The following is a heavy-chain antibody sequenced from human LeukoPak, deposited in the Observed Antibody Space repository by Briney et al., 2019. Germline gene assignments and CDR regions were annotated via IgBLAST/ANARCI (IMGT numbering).Heavy chain of an antibody. Sequence: GASVTVSCKSSGYTFTSYAMNWVRQAPGQGLEWMGWINTNTGNPTYAQGFTGRFVFSLDTSVSTAYLQISSLKAEDTAVYYCARGGGYCSSTSCFDSYGWFDPWGQGTLVTVSS. CDR2: INTNTGNP. CDR1: GYTFTSYA. CDR3: ARGGGYCSSTSCFDSYGWFDP. D-gene: IGHD2-2*01. V-gene: IGHV7-4-1*02. J-gene: IGHJ5*02.